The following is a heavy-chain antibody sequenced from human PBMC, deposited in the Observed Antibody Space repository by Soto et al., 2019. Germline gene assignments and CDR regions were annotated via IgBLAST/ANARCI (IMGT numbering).Heavy chain of an antibody. Sequence: QLQLQESGSGLVKPSQTLSLTCAVSGGSISSGGYTWSWIRQPPGKGLEWIGYIYHSGSTYYNPSLKSRVTMSVDRSKNQFSLKLTSVTAADTAVYYCARDASGGYNWFDPWARGPWSPSPQ. V-gene: IGHV4-30-2*01. J-gene: IGHJ5*02. CDR1: GGSISSGGYT. D-gene: IGHD6-25*01. CDR2: IYHSGST. CDR3: ARDASGGYNWFDP.